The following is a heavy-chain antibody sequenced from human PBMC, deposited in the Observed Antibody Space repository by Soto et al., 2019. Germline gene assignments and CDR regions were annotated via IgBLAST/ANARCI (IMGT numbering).Heavy chain of an antibody. CDR1: GFTFSSYS. CDR3: ARGESGYYYYYGMDF. V-gene: IGHV3-21*01. D-gene: IGHD3-3*01. Sequence: GGSLRLSCAASGFTFSSYSMNWVRQAPGKGLEWVSSISSSSSYIYYADSVKGRFTISRDNAKNSLYLQMNSLRAEDTAVYYCARGESGYYYYYGMDFWGQGTTVTVSS. CDR2: ISSSSSYI. J-gene: IGHJ6*02.